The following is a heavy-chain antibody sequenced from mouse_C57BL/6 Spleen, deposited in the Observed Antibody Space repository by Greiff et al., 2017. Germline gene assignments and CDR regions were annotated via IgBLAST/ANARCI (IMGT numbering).Heavy chain of an antibody. CDR2: IDPEDGDT. CDR3: TRRWLLLAMDY. CDR1: GFNIKDYY. D-gene: IGHD2-3*01. J-gene: IGHJ4*01. Sequence: VQLQQSGAELVRPGASVKLSCTASGFNIKDYYMHWVKQRPEQGLEWIGRIDPEDGDTEYAPKFQGKATMTADTSSNTAYLQLSSLTSEDTAVYYCTRRWLLLAMDYWGQGTSVTVSS. V-gene: IGHV14-1*01.